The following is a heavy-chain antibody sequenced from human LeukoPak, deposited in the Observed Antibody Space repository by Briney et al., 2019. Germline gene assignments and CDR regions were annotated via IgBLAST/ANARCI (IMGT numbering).Heavy chain of an antibody. D-gene: IGHD2-15*01. V-gene: IGHV3-30*18. CDR1: GFTFSSYG. J-gene: IGHJ5*02. CDR2: ISHDGSNI. CDR3: AKDPYRVIVATGNYLDP. Sequence: PGGSLRLSCAASGFTFSSYGMHWVRQAPGKGPEWVAVISHDGSNIYYGDSVKGRFSISRDNSKNTLYLQMNNLRTEDTAVYYCAKDPYRVIVATGNYLDPWGQGTLVTVSS.